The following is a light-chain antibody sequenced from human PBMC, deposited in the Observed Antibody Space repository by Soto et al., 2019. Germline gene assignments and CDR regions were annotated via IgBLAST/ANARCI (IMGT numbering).Light chain of an antibody. Sequence: EMVMTQSPSTLSVSPGARATLSFRAGKSISSNLAWYQLKPGQAPRLLIYGASTRATGIPARFSGSGSGTEFTLTITSLQSEDFAVYFCQQYNEGLTFGGGTKVDI. CDR3: QQYNEGLT. J-gene: IGKJ4*01. V-gene: IGKV3-15*01. CDR2: GAS. CDR1: KSISSN.